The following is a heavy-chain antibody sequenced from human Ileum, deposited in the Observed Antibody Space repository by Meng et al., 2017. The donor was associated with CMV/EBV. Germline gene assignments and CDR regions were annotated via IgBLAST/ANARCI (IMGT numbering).Heavy chain of an antibody. CDR3: VRDGVGAPALDY. D-gene: IGHD1-26*01. CDR1: GFTFRDYV. J-gene: IGHJ4*02. Sequence: CGASGFTFRDYVMHWVRQDAEKGLVWVSRIKGDGKITVYAESVKGRFTISRDNAKRTLYLEMNSLRDEDTGVFYCVRDGVGAPALDYWGQGALVTVSS. CDR2: IKGDGKIT. V-gene: IGHV3-74*01.